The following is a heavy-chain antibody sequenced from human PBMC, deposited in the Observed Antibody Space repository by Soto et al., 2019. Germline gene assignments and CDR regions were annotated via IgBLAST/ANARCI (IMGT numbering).Heavy chain of an antibody. CDR1: GFTVSSNY. CDR3: ARGSETYYDFWSGYWPFDY. V-gene: IGHV3-66*01. D-gene: IGHD3-3*01. J-gene: IGHJ4*02. Sequence: GGSLRLSCAASGFTVSSNYMSWVRQAPGKGLEWVSVIYSGGSTYYADSVKGRFTISRDNSKNTLYLQMNSLRAEDTAVYYCARGSETYYDFWSGYWPFDYWGQGTLVTVSS. CDR2: IYSGGST.